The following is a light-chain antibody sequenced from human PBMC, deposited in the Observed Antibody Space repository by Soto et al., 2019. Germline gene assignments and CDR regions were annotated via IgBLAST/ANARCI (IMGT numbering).Light chain of an antibody. Sequence: DIQMTQSPSSLSASVVDRGPMTCRASQSISYYLNWYQQKQGRAPRLLIYSTSTLQSGVPSKFSGSASGTDFTLTISSLQPEDFATYYCQQSYSTPWTFGQGTKVDIK. CDR2: STS. CDR3: QQSYSTPWT. J-gene: IGKJ1*01. V-gene: IGKV1-39*01. CDR1: QSISYY.